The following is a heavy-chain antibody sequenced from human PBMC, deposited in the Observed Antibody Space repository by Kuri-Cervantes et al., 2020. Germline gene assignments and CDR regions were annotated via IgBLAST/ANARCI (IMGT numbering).Heavy chain of an antibody. CDR3: ARGRWFLDY. J-gene: IGHJ4*02. V-gene: IGHV4-59*12. CDR2: IYYNGIT. D-gene: IGHD2-15*01. CDR1: GGSISSYY. Sequence: SETLSLTCTVSGGSISSYYWSWIRQPPGKGLEWIGYIYYNGITNYNPSLKSRVTISIDTSKNQFSLKLSSVTAADTAVYYCARGRWFLDYWGQGTLVTVSS.